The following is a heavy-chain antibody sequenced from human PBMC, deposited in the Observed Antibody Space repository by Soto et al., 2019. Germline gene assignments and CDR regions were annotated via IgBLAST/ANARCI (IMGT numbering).Heavy chain of an antibody. J-gene: IGHJ4*02. CDR1: GFTFSSYG. Sequence: GGSLRLSCAASGFTFSSYGMHWVRQAPGKGLEWVAVIWYDGSNKYYADSVKGRFTISRDNSKNTLYLQMNSLRAEDTAVYYCARDGPGGSKGVTAPQWDFDYWGQGTLVTVSS. V-gene: IGHV3-33*01. D-gene: IGHD2-21*02. CDR3: ARDGPGGSKGVTAPQWDFDY. CDR2: IWYDGSNK.